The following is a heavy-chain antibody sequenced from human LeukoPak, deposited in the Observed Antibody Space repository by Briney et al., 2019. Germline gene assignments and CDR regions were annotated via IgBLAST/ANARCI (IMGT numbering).Heavy chain of an antibody. Sequence: SETLSLTCAVYGGSFSGYYWSWIRQPPGKGLEWIGEINHSGSTNYNPSHKSRVTISVDTSKNQFSLKLSSVTAADTAVYYCARAPRRGCSSTSCRNSYGMDVWGQGTTVTVSS. V-gene: IGHV4-34*01. D-gene: IGHD2-2*01. CDR1: GGSFSGYY. CDR3: ARAPRRGCSSTSCRNSYGMDV. CDR2: INHSGST. J-gene: IGHJ6*02.